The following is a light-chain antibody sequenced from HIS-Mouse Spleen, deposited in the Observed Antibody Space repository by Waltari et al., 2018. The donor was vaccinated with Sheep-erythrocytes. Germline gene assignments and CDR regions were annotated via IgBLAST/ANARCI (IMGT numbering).Light chain of an antibody. CDR1: SSAVGAYNY. V-gene: IGLV2-11*01. CDR2: DVS. CDR3: CSYAGSYNHV. J-gene: IGLJ1*01. Sequence: QSALTQPRSVSGSPGQSVTIPCTGTSSAVGAYNYVSWYQQHPGKAPKLMIYDVSKRPSGVPDRFSGSKSGNTASLTISGLQAEDEADYYCCSYAGSYNHVFATGTKVTVL.